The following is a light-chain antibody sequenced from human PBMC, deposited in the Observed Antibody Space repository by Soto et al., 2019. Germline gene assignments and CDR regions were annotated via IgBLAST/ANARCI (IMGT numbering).Light chain of an antibody. CDR1: NSNIGAGYA. J-gene: IGLJ1*01. CDR2: GNN. Sequence: QSVLTQPPSVSGAPGQRVTISCTGSNSNIGAGYAVHWFQQLPGTAPKLLIFGNNNRPSGVPDRFSGSKTGTSASLAITGLQAEDEPDYYCQSFDRGPSGVDVFGTGTKLTLL. V-gene: IGLV1-40*01. CDR3: QSFDRGPSGVDV.